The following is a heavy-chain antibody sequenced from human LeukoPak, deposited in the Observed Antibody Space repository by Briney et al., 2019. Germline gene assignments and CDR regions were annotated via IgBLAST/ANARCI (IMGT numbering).Heavy chain of an antibody. CDR3: AREIDSIVVVPAAGFDY. V-gene: IGHV3-33*01. J-gene: IGHJ4*02. CDR1: GFTLSSYG. Sequence: GGSLRLSCAASGFTLSSYGMHWVSQAPGKGLEWVAVIWYDGSNKYYADSVKGRFTISRDNSKNTLYLQMNSLRAEDTAVYYCAREIDSIVVVPAAGFDYWGQATLVTVSS. D-gene: IGHD2-2*01. CDR2: IWYDGSNK.